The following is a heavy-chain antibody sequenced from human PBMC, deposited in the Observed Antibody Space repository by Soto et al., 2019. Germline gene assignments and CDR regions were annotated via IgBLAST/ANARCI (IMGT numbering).Heavy chain of an antibody. CDR1: GFTFSSYS. Sequence: EVQLVESGGGLVQPGGSLRLSCAASGFTFSSYSMNWVRQAPGKGLEWVSYISSSSSTIYYADSVKGRFTISRDNAKNSLYLQMNSLRAEDTAVYYCAREHTVTTKTYFDYWGQGTLVTVSS. V-gene: IGHV3-48*01. CDR3: AREHTVTTKTYFDY. J-gene: IGHJ4*02. CDR2: ISSSSSTI. D-gene: IGHD4-17*01.